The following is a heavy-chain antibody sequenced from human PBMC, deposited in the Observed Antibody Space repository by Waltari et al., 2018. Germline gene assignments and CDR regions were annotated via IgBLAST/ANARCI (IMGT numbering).Heavy chain of an antibody. Sequence: QVQLQQWGAGLLKPSETLSLTCAVYGGSFSGYYWSWIRQPPGKGLEWIGEINHSGRTNYNPSLKSRVTISVDTSKNQFSLKLSSVTAADTAVYYCARGQTSSSSSYWKYYYYGMDVWGQGTTVTVSS. J-gene: IGHJ6*02. V-gene: IGHV4-34*01. CDR3: ARGQTSSSSSYWKYYYYGMDV. D-gene: IGHD6-13*01. CDR2: INHSGRT. CDR1: GGSFSGYY.